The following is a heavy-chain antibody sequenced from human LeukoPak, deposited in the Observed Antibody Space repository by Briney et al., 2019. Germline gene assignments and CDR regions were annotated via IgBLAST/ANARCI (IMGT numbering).Heavy chain of an antibody. D-gene: IGHD6-13*01. J-gene: IGHJ5*02. Sequence: PVKVSCKASGGTFSSYAISWVRQAPGQGLEWMGGIIPIFGTANYAQKFQGRVTITADESTSTAYMELSSLRSEDTAVYYCARDGSIAAAGPNNWFDPWGQGTLVTVSS. CDR3: ARDGSIAAAGPNNWFDP. CDR1: GGTFSSYA. CDR2: IIPIFGTA. V-gene: IGHV1-69*13.